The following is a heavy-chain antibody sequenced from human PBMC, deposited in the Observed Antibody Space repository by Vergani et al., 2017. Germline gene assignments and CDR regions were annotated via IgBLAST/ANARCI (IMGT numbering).Heavy chain of an antibody. CDR3: AKDLRRVSSSAYNWFDP. V-gene: IGHV3-23*01. CDR1: GFTFSSYA. J-gene: IGHJ5*02. Sequence: EVQLLESGGGLVQPGGSLRLSCAASGFTFSSYAMSWVRQAPGKGLGWVSAISGSGGRTYYADSVKGRFTISRDNTKNTLYLQMNSLRAEDTAVYYCAKDLRRVSSSAYNWFDPWGQGTLVTVSS. CDR2: ISGSGGRT. D-gene: IGHD6-6*01.